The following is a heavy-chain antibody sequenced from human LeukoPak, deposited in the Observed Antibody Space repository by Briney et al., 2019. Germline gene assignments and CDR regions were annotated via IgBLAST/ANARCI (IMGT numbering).Heavy chain of an antibody. D-gene: IGHD4-17*01. CDR2: INPNSGGT. J-gene: IGHJ3*02. V-gene: IGHV1-2*02. CDR1: GYTFTGYY. CDR3: ARVSLGDYGDYGDAFDI. Sequence: ASVKVSCKASGYTFTGYYMHWVRQAPGQGLEWMGWINPNSGGTNYAQKFQGRVTMTRGTSISTAYMELSRLRSDDTAVYYCARVSLGDYGDYGDAFDIWGQGTMVTVSS.